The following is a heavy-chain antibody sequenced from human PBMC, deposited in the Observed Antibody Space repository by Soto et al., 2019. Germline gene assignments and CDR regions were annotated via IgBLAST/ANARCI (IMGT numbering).Heavy chain of an antibody. CDR2: IYSGGST. Sequence: GGSLRLSCAASGFTVSSNYMSWVRQAPGRGLEWVSVIYSGGSTYYADSVKGRFTISRDNSKNTLYLQMNSLRAEDTAVYYCATEYYGSGSYDQYFAYWGQGTLVPVSS. CDR3: ATEYYGSGSYDQYFAY. J-gene: IGHJ4*02. D-gene: IGHD3-10*01. CDR1: GFTVSSNY. V-gene: IGHV3-66*01.